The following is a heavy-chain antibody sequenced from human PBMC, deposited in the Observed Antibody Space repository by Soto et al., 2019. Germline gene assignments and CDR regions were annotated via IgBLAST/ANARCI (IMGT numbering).Heavy chain of an antibody. CDR1: GGSISSSSDY. D-gene: IGHD1-26*01. J-gene: IGHJ6*02. CDR3: ARQGWELSGLMGHYYYYGMDV. V-gene: IGHV4-39*01. Sequence: SETLSLTCTVSGGSISSSSDYWGWIRQPPGKGLEWIGSIYYSGSTYYNPSLKSRVTISVDTSKNQFSLKLSSVTAADTAVYYCARQGWELSGLMGHYYYYGMDVWGHGTTVTVSS. CDR2: IYYSGST.